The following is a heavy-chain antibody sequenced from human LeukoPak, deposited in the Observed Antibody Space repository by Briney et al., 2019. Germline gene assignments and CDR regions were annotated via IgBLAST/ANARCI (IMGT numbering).Heavy chain of an antibody. CDR1: GRSISICY. V-gene: IGHV4-4*07. CDR3: ARGPYSYDSSSSFDI. J-gene: IGHJ3*02. Sequence: SETLSLTCTVSGRSISICYWSWMRRPAGKGLEWIGRIYTSGSTNYNPSLKSRVTISVDTSKNQFSLKLSSVTAAATAVYFCARGPYSYDSSSSFDIEGQGTMITV. D-gene: IGHD3-22*01. CDR2: IYTSGST.